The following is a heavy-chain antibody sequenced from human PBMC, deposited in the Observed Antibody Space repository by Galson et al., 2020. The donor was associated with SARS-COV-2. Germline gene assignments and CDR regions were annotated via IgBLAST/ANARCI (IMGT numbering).Heavy chain of an antibody. D-gene: IGHD3-9*01. CDR2: IYPGDSDT. Sequence: GESLKISCKGSGYSFTSYWIGWVRQMPGKGLEWMGLIYPGDSDTRYSPSFQGQVTISADKSISTAYLQWSSLKASDTAMYYCARTYYDILTGYPNWGQGTLVTVSS. J-gene: IGHJ4*02. CDR1: GYSFTSYW. CDR3: ARTYYDILTGYPN. V-gene: IGHV5-51*01.